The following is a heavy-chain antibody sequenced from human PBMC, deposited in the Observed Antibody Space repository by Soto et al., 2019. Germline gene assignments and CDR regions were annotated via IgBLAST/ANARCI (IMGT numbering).Heavy chain of an antibody. Sequence: QVQLVQSGAEVKKPGASVKVSCKASGYTFTSYGISWVRQAPGQGLEWMGWISAYNGNTNYAQKLQGRVTMTTDTYTSTAYMELRSLRSDDTAVYYCARDPRAPERIAARFGGMDVWGQGTTVTVSS. CDR3: ARDPRAPERIAARFGGMDV. V-gene: IGHV1-18*01. CDR1: GYTFTSYG. J-gene: IGHJ6*02. D-gene: IGHD6-6*01. CDR2: ISAYNGNT.